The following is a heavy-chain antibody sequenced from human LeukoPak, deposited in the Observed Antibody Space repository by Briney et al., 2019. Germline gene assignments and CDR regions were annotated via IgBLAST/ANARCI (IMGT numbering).Heavy chain of an antibody. Sequence: PGGSLRLSCAASGFTVSSNYMSWVRQAPGKGLEWVSFIYSGGSTSYADSVKGRSTISKDNSKNTLYLQMNSLRAEDTAVYYCARGYSPTAYAMDVWGLGTTVTVSS. CDR3: ARGYSPTAYAMDV. V-gene: IGHV3-53*01. J-gene: IGHJ6*02. CDR2: IYSGGST. CDR1: GFTVSSNY. D-gene: IGHD5-18*01.